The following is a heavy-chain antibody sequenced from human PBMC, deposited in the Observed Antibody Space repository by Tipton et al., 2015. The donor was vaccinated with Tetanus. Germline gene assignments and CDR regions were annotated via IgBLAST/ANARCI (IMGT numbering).Heavy chain of an antibody. J-gene: IGHJ4*02. CDR2: IFYSGNT. CDR3: ARHTNFWSGYYIVY. D-gene: IGHD3-3*01. Sequence: TLSLTCTVSGGSISTYYWSWIRQPPGKGLEWIGYIFYSGNTNYNPSLKTRVTISVDTSKNQFSLKLSSVTAADTAVYYCARHTNFWSGYYIVYWGQGTLVTVSS. CDR1: GGSISTYY. V-gene: IGHV4-59*08.